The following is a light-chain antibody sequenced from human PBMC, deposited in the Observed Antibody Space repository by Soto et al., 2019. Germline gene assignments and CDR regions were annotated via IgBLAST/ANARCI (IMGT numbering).Light chain of an antibody. V-gene: IGKV1-5*03. CDR1: QSISNW. CDR3: QXYDTYPWT. CDR2: KAS. J-gene: IGKJ1*01. Sequence: DIQMTQSPSTLSASVGDRVTITCRASQSISNWLAWYQQKPGRAPKLLIYKASSLESGVPSRFSGSGSATEFTLTISSLQPDXXATXYXQXYDTYPWTFGQGTKAEI.